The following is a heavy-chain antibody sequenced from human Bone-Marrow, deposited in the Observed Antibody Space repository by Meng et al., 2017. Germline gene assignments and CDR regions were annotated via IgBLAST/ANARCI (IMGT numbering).Heavy chain of an antibody. Sequence: QVQLGQAGAEVKKPGASVKVSCKASGYTFPDYWLHWVRRAPGQGLEWMGRINPKSGDTHYAQRFQGRVTMTGDTSISTAYMELSGLRSDDTAMYYCARSGIQLWLYYWGQGTLVTVSS. J-gene: IGHJ4*02. CDR2: INPKSGDT. V-gene: IGHV1-2*06. CDR1: GYTFPDYW. CDR3: ARSGIQLWLYY. D-gene: IGHD5-18*01.